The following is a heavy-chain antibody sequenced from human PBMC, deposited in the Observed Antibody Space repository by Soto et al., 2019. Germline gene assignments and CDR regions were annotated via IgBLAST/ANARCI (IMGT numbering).Heavy chain of an antibody. CDR2: ISYDGSNK. Sequence: PGGSLRLSCAASGFTFSSYAMHWVRQAPGKGLEWVAVISYDGSNKYYADSVKGRFTISRDNSKNTLYLQMNSLRAEDTAVYYFARETQWQLFKWFDPWGQGTLVTVSS. CDR1: GFTFSSYA. CDR3: ARETQWQLFKWFDP. J-gene: IGHJ5*02. D-gene: IGHD6-19*01. V-gene: IGHV3-30-3*01.